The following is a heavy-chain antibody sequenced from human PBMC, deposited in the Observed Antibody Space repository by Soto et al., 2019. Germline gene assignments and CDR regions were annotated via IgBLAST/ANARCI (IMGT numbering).Heavy chain of an antibody. CDR1: GYTFTGYY. Sequence: ASVKVSCKASGYTFTGYYMHWVRQAPGQGLEWMGWINPNSGGTNYAQKFQGWVTMTRDTSISTAYMELSRLRSDDTAVYDCATEGGIAAPIDYYYRDVWGKGTTVTVSS. CDR2: INPNSGGT. D-gene: IGHD6-13*01. CDR3: ATEGGIAAPIDYYYRDV. J-gene: IGHJ6*03. V-gene: IGHV1-2*04.